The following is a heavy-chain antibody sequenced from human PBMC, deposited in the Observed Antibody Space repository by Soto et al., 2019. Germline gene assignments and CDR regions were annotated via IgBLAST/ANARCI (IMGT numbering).Heavy chain of an antibody. CDR3: ATRYYCTNGVCHDAFDI. CDR1: GGSFSGYY. D-gene: IGHD2-8*01. CDR2: INHSGST. Sequence: SETLSLTCAVYGGSFSGYYWSWIRQPPGKGLEWIGEINHSGSTNYNPSLKSRVTISVDTSKNQFSLKLSSVTAADTAVYYCATRYYCTNGVCHDAFDIWGQGTMVTVSS. V-gene: IGHV4-34*01. J-gene: IGHJ3*02.